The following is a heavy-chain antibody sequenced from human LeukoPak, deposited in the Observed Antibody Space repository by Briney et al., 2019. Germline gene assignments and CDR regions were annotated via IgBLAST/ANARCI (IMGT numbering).Heavy chain of an antibody. CDR1: GYTLTELS. Sequence: ASVKVSCKVSGYTLTELSMHWVRQVPGKGLEWMGGFDPEDGETIYAQKFQGRVTMTEDTSTDTAYMELSSLRSEDTAVYYCATIPGFYDSRPCRGQGTLVTVSS. CDR2: FDPEDGET. CDR3: ATIPGFYDSRPC. J-gene: IGHJ4*02. D-gene: IGHD3-22*01. V-gene: IGHV1-24*01.